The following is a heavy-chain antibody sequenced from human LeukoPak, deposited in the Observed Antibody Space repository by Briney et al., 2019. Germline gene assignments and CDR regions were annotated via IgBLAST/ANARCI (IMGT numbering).Heavy chain of an antibody. CDR2: IYYSGST. D-gene: IGHD3-22*01. CDR1: GGSISSHY. J-gene: IGHJ4*02. V-gene: IGHV4-59*11. Sequence: PSDTLSLTCTVSGGSISSHYWSWIRQPPGKGLEWIGYIYYSGSTNYNPSLKSRVTISVDTSKNQFSLKLSSVTAADTAVYYCAREEDDSSGFDYWGQGTLVTVSS. CDR3: AREEDDSSGFDY.